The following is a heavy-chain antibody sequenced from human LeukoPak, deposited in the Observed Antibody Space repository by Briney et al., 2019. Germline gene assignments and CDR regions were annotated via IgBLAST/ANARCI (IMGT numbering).Heavy chain of an antibody. D-gene: IGHD2-15*01. CDR3: ARVGYCSGGSCDYFDY. J-gene: IGHJ4*02. V-gene: IGHV3-23*01. CDR1: GFTFSSYA. CDR2: ISGSGGST. Sequence: GGSLRLSCAASGFTFSSYAMSWVRQAPGKGLEWVSAISGSGGSTYYADSVKGRFTISRDNSKNTLYLQMNSLRAEDTAVYYCARVGYCSGGSCDYFDYWGQGTLVTVSS.